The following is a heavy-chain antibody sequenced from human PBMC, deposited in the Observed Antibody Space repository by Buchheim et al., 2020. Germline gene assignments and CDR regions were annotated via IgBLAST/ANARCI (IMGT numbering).Heavy chain of an antibody. Sequence: QVQLQESGPGLVKPSQTLSLTCTVSGGSISSGSYYWSWIRQPAGKGLEWIGRIYTSGSTNYNPSLKSRVTISVDTSKNQFSLKLSSVTAADTAVYYCARATYYDFWSGYYPFDYWGQGTL. CDR1: GGSISSGSYY. V-gene: IGHV4-61*02. CDR2: IYTSGST. J-gene: IGHJ4*02. D-gene: IGHD3-3*01. CDR3: ARATYYDFWSGYYPFDY.